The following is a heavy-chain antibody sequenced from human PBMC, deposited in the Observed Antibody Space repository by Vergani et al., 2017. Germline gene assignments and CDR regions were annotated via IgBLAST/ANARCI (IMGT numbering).Heavy chain of an antibody. CDR2: INSDGSST. CDR3: AIGIIVGATYYYYGMDV. J-gene: IGHJ6*02. Sequence: EVQLVESGGGLVQPGGSLRLSCAASGFTFSSYWMHWVRQAPGKGLVWVSRINSDGSSTSYAESVKGRFTISRDNAKNTLYLQMNSLRAEDTAVYYCAIGIIVGATYYYYGMDVWGQGTTVTVSS. CDR1: GFTFSSYW. D-gene: IGHD1-26*01. V-gene: IGHV3-74*01.